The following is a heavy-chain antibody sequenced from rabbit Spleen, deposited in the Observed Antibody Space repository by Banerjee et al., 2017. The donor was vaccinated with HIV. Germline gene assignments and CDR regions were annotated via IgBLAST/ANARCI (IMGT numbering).Heavy chain of an antibody. J-gene: IGHJ4*01. CDR2: IHTGSSAFT. D-gene: IGHD6-1*01. Sequence: QSLEESGGDLVKPGGTLTLTCTASGFSFSSSNYMCWVRQAPGKGLEWIACIHTGSSAFTYFASWAKGRFTISKASSTTVTLQMTSLTAADTATYFCARASYAYGSSGYLYAAFFDLWGPGTLV. V-gene: IGHV1S40*01. CDR1: GFSFSSSNY. CDR3: ARASYAYGSSGYLYAAFFDL.